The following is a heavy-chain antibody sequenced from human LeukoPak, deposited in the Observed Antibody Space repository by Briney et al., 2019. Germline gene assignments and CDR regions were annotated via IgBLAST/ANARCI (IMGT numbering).Heavy chain of an antibody. CDR1: GFTFSSYG. J-gene: IGHJ4*02. Sequence: GGSLRLSCAASGFTFSSYGIHWVRQAPGKGLEWVAFIRYDGNNKYYADSVKGRFTISRDNSKNTLYLQMNSLRAEDTAVYYCAKVPDYYDSSGDAYWGQGTLVTVSS. V-gene: IGHV3-30*02. CDR2: IRYDGNNK. CDR3: AKVPDYYDSSGDAY. D-gene: IGHD3-22*01.